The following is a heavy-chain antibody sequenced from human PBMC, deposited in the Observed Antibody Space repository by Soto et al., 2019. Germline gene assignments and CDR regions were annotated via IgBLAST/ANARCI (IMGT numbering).Heavy chain of an antibody. Sequence: QVQLVQSGAEVKKPGASVKVSCKASGYSFATYGFSWVRQAPGQGLECVGWISAHNGDTHYSQKFQGRVTLTTDTATNTGYMELRSLTSDDTAVYFCATEPIYYNDGSGYYPLGDWCQGTLVTVSS. CDR3: ATEPIYYNDGSGYYPLGD. V-gene: IGHV1-18*04. CDR1: GYSFATYG. J-gene: IGHJ4*02. D-gene: IGHD3-22*01. CDR2: ISAHNGDT.